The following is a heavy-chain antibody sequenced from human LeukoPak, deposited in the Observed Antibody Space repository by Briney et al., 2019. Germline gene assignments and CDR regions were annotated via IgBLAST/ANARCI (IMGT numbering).Heavy chain of an antibody. D-gene: IGHD2-2*01. CDR2: ISAYNGNT. V-gene: IGHV1-18*01. CDR1: GYTFTSYG. Sequence: GASAKVSCKASGYTFTSYGISWVRQAPGQGLEWMGWISAYNGNTNYAQKLQGRVTMTTDTSTSTAYMELRSLRSEDTAVYYCAREYQLLGTVYNYFDPWGQGTLVTVSS. CDR3: AREYQLLGTVYNYFDP. J-gene: IGHJ5*02.